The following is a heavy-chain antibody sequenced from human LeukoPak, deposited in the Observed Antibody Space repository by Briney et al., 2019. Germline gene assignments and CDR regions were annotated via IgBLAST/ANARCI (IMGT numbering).Heavy chain of an antibody. J-gene: IGHJ6*02. Sequence: GASVKVSCKASGYTFTSNYIHWVRQAPGQGLEWMGMIYPRDGSTSYAQKFQGRVTVTRDTSTSTVYMELSSLRSEDTAVYYCARESEANYCTSTTCSRGSMDVWGQGTTVTVSS. CDR1: GYTFTSNY. D-gene: IGHD2-2*01. V-gene: IGHV1-46*01. CDR3: ARESEANYCTSTTCSRGSMDV. CDR2: IYPRDGST.